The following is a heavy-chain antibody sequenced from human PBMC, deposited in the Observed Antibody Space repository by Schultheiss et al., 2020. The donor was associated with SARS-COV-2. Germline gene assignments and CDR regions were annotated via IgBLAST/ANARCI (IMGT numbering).Heavy chain of an antibody. CDR2: ISSNGGST. V-gene: IGHV3-64*01. D-gene: IGHD2-8*02. CDR1: GFTFSSYA. CDR3: ARDSRARTGVDY. J-gene: IGHJ4*02. Sequence: GGSLRLSCAASGFTFSSYAMHWVRQAPGKGLEYVSAISSNGGSTYYANSVKGRFTISRDNSKNTLYLQMNSLRAEDTAVYYCARDSRARTGVDYWGQGTLVTVSS.